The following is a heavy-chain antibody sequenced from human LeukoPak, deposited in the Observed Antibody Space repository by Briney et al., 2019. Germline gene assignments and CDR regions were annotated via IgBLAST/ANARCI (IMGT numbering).Heavy chain of an antibody. CDR1: GYTFTGYY. J-gene: IGHJ4*02. V-gene: IGHV1-2*02. CDR2: INPNSGGT. Sequence: ASVKVSCKASGYTFTGYYMHWVRQAPGQGLEWMGWINPNSGGTNYAQKFQGRVAMTRDTSISTAYMELSRLRSDDTAVYYCARDLARNKPFDYWGQGTLSPSPQ. CDR3: ARDLARNKPFDY. D-gene: IGHD1-14*01.